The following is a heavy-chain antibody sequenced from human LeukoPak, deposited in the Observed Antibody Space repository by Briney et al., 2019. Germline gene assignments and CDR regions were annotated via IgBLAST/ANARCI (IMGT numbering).Heavy chain of an antibody. CDR3: ARDIYGSGSYFSSYYYYGMDV. J-gene: IGHJ6*04. Sequence: PGRSLRLSCAASGFTFSSYAMHWVRQAPGKGLEWVAVISYDGSNKYYADSVKSRFTISRDNSKNTLYLQMNSLRAEDTAVYYCARDIYGSGSYFSSYYYYGMDVWGKGTTVTVSS. CDR2: ISYDGSNK. V-gene: IGHV3-30*04. D-gene: IGHD3-10*01. CDR1: GFTFSSYA.